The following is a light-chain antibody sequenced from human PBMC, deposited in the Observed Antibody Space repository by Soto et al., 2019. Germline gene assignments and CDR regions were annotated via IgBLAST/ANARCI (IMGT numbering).Light chain of an antibody. CDR1: QAVNTR. CDR3: HPRQSWPRT. CDR2: LTS. J-gene: IGKJ1*01. Sequence: EIVLTQSPATLSSFPGDRVTLSCRASQAVNTRLAWYQHKPGQAPRLLIYLTSNRAAGIPARFSGSGSETDFTLTISDVEPEDFAVYYCHPRQSWPRTFDQGTKVDIK. V-gene: IGKV3-11*01.